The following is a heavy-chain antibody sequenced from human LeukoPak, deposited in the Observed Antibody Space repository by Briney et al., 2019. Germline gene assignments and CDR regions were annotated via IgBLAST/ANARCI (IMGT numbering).Heavy chain of an antibody. CDR3: ARDMGYCSGGSCYSGGNDY. CDR1: GGSFSGYY. D-gene: IGHD2-15*01. CDR2: INHSGST. V-gene: IGHV4-34*01. J-gene: IGHJ4*02. Sequence: SETLSLTCAVYGGSFSGYYWSWIRQPPGKGLDWIGEINHSGSTNYNPSLKSRVTISVDTSKNQFSLKLSSVTAADTAVYYCARDMGYCSGGSCYSGGNDYWGQGTLVTVSS.